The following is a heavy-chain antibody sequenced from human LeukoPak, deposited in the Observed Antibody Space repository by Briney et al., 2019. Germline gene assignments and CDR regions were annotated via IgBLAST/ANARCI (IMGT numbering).Heavy chain of an antibody. J-gene: IGHJ4*02. D-gene: IGHD3-3*01. V-gene: IGHV4-34*01. Sequence: TSETLSLTCAVYGGSFSGYYWSWIRQPPGKGLECIGEIKHSGSTNYNPSLKSRVTISVDTYKNQFSLRLHSVTAADAAVYYCARGLWSVDLNYWGQGTLVTVSS. CDR1: GGSFSGYY. CDR2: IKHSGST. CDR3: ARGLWSVDLNY.